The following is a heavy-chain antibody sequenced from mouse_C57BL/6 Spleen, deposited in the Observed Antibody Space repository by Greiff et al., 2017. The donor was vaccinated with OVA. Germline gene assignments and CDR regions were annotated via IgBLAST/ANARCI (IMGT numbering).Heavy chain of an antibody. D-gene: IGHD1-1*01. CDR2: IDPSDSYT. Sequence: VQVVESGAELVMPGASVKLSCKASGYTFTSYWMHWVKQRPGQGLEWIGEIDPSDSYTNYNQKFKGKSTLTVDKSSSTAYMQLSSLTSEDSAVYYCARSYYGSSYAMDYWGQGTSVTVSS. J-gene: IGHJ4*01. CDR3: ARSYYGSSYAMDY. CDR1: GYTFTSYW. V-gene: IGHV1-69*01.